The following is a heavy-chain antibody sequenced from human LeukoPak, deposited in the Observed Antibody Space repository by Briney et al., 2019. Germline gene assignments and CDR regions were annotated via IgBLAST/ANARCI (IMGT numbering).Heavy chain of an antibody. CDR1: GYTFTGYY. CDR3: ARDSGQVVRGVIEWFDP. D-gene: IGHD3-10*01. CDR2: INPNSGGT. J-gene: IGHJ5*02. V-gene: IGHV1-2*02. Sequence: GASVKVSCKASGYTFTGYYMHWVRQAPGQGLEWMGWINPNSGGTNYAQKFQGRVTMTRDTSISTAYMELSRLRSDDTAVYYCARDSGQVVRGVIEWFDPWGQGTLVTVSS.